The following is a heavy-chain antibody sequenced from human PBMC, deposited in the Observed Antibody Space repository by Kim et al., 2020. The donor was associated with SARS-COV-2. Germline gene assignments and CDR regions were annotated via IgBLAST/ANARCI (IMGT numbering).Heavy chain of an antibody. Sequence: GGSLRLSCAASGFTFSRYWMSWVRQAPGKGLEWVANIKQDGSETYNVDSVKGRFPISRDNAKNSVYLQMNSLSVEDTALYYCARGTSTWNYLYYYGMDV. D-gene: IGHD1-7*01. J-gene: IGHJ6*01. CDR2: IKQDGSET. CDR3: ARGTSTWNYLYYYGMDV. V-gene: IGHV3-7*03. CDR1: GFTFSRYW.